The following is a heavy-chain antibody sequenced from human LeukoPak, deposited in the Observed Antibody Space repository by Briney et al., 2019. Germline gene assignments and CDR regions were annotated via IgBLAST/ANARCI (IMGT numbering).Heavy chain of an antibody. CDR2: INPSGGST. CDR3: ARDGDIVVVVAASYYYGMDV. CDR1: GYTFTSYY. V-gene: IGHV1-46*01. D-gene: IGHD2-15*01. Sequence: GASVKVSCKASGYTFTSYYMHWVRQAPGQGLEWMGIINPSGGSTSYAQKFQGRVTITADKSTSTAYMELSSLRSEDTAVYYCARDGDIVVVVAASYYYGMDVWGQGTTVTVSS. J-gene: IGHJ6*02.